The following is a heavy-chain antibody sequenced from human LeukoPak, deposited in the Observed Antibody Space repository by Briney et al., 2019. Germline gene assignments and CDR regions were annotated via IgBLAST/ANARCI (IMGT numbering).Heavy chain of an antibody. J-gene: IGHJ4*02. CDR3: ARGFSYGSDYFDH. D-gene: IGHD5-18*01. Sequence: PGGSLRLSCAASGFTFTSYWMSWVRQTPGKGLEWVAIIKQDGSEKFYVDSVKGRFTISRDNAKNSLYLQMNTLGAEDTAVYFCARGFSYGSDYFDHWGQGTPVTVSS. V-gene: IGHV3-7*03. CDR2: IKQDGSEK. CDR1: GFTFTSYW.